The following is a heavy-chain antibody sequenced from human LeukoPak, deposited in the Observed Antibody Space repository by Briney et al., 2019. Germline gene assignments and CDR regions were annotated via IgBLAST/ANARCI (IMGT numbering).Heavy chain of an antibody. CDR3: AKVGPWFGELSGDAFDI. Sequence: GGSLRLSCAASGFTFSSYAMSWVRQAPGKGLEWVSAISGSGGSTYYADSVKGRFTISRDNSKNTLYLQMNSLRAEDTAVYYCAKVGPWFGELSGDAFDIWGQGTMVTVSS. J-gene: IGHJ3*02. D-gene: IGHD3-10*01. V-gene: IGHV3-23*01. CDR1: GFTFSSYA. CDR2: ISGSGGST.